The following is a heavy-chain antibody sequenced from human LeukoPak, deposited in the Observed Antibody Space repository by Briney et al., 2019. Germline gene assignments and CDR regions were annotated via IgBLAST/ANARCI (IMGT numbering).Heavy chain of an antibody. Sequence: ASVKVSCKASGYTFTGYYMHWVRQAPGQGLEWMGWINPNSGGTNYAQKFQGWVTMTRDTSISTAYMELSRLRSDDTAVYYCAREDTAMVEIDYWGQGTLVTVSS. CDR3: AREDTAMVEIDY. V-gene: IGHV1-2*04. CDR1: GYTFTGYY. D-gene: IGHD5-18*01. CDR2: INPNSGGT. J-gene: IGHJ4*02.